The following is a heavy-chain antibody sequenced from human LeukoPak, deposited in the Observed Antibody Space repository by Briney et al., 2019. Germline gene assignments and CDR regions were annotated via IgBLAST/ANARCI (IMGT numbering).Heavy chain of an antibody. D-gene: IGHD1-26*01. CDR3: AKDLSWDVIRGSSPFDY. CDR2: ISSSSSYI. J-gene: IGHJ4*02. CDR1: GFTFSSYS. Sequence: PGGSLRLSCAASGFTFSSYSMNWVRQAPGKGLEWVSSISSSSSYIYYADSVKGRFTISRDNAKNSLYLQMNSLRAEDTAVYYCAKDLSWDVIRGSSPFDYWGQGTLVTVSS. V-gene: IGHV3-21*04.